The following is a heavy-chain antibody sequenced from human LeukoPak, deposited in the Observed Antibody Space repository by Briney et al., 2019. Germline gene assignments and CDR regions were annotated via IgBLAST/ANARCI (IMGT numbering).Heavy chain of an antibody. CDR3: TRLLDNDSSGDPDTFDM. V-gene: IGHV4-59*08. J-gene: IGHJ3*02. CDR2: IYYSGRT. Sequence: SETLSLTCTVSGGSITSHYWSWIRQAPGKGLGWIGFIYYSGRTKYNPSLQSQVTISLDTSEKKFSLTVTSVTAADTAVYYCTRLLDNDSSGDPDTFDMWGQGTVVTVSS. CDR1: GGSITSHY. D-gene: IGHD3-22*01.